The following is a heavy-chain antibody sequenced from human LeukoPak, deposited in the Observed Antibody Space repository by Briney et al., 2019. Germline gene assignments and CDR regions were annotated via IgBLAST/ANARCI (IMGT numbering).Heavy chain of an antibody. CDR2: INGDSSSR. V-gene: IGHV3-21*01. CDR3: ARDPYSDYGGRGDWFDP. J-gene: IGHJ5*02. Sequence: GGSLRLSCAASGFIFSDYAMNWVRQVPGKGLEWISYINGDSSSRLYADSVKGRFTISRDNAKNTLYLQMNSLRAEDTAVYYCARDPYSDYGGRGDWFDPWGQGTLVTVSS. CDR1: GFIFSDYA. D-gene: IGHD4-23*01.